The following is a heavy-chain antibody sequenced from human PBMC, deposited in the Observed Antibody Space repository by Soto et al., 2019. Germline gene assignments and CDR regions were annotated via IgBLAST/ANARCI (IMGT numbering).Heavy chain of an antibody. Sequence: PSETLSLTCSVSGDSISKTTSYWGWIRQPPGKGLEWIGTIYHSGSTYYKPSLMSRVTLSIDKSKNQFSLKLNSVTAADTAVYYCARRVGSCSGTSCNGWFDPWGQGTLVTVSS. CDR3: ARRVGSCSGTSCNGWFDP. V-gene: IGHV4-39*01. J-gene: IGHJ5*02. D-gene: IGHD2-2*01. CDR2: IYHSGST. CDR1: GDSISKTTSY.